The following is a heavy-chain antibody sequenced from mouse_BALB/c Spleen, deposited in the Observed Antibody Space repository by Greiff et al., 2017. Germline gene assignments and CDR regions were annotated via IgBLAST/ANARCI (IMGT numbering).Heavy chain of an antibody. V-gene: IGHV1S29*02. CDR3: ARRYGPYAMDY. CDR1: GYTFTDYN. D-gene: IGHD2-10*02. Sequence: VQLQQSGPELVKPGASVKISCKASGYTFTDYNMHWVKQSHGKSLEWIGYIYPYNGGTGYNQKFKSKATLTVDNSSSTAYMELRSLTSEDSAVYYCARRYGPYAMDYWGQGTSVTVSS. J-gene: IGHJ4*01. CDR2: IYPYNGGT.